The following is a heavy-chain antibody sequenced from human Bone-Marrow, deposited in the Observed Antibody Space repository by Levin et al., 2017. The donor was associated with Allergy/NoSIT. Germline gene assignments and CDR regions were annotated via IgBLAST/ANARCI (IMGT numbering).Heavy chain of an antibody. J-gene: IGHJ5*02. V-gene: IGHV1-69*13. CDR1: GGTFSSDV. CDR3: ATAGGYGDYPLDP. D-gene: IGHD4-17*01. Sequence: SVKVSCKASGGTFSSDVMSWVRQAPGQGLEWMGGIIPIFGTTNYAQRFQGRVTITADESTNTAYMELSSLRSDDTAVYYCATAGGYGDYPLDPWGQGTLVTVSS. CDR2: IIPIFGTT.